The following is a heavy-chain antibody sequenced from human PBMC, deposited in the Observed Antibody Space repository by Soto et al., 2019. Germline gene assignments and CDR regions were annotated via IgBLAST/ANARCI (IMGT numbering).Heavy chain of an antibody. J-gene: IGHJ2*01. CDR2: INHSGST. D-gene: IGHD5-18*01. CDR3: ARPRGYSYGYRDWYFDL. CDR1: FGSFSGYY. V-gene: IGHV4-34*01. Sequence: SETLSLTCSLYFGSFSGYYWSWIRQPPGKGLEWIGEINHSGSTNYNPSLKSRVTISVDTSKNQFSLKLSSVTAADTAVYYCARPRGYSYGYRDWYFDLWGRGTLVTVSS.